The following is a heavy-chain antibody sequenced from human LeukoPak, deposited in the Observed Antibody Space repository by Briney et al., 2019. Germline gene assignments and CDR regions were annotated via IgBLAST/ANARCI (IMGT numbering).Heavy chain of an antibody. D-gene: IGHD2-2*01. Sequence: PSETLSLTCTVSGGSISSYYWNWIRQPPGKGLEWIGYIYYSGSTNYNPSLKSRVTISVDTSKNQFSLKLSSMTAADTAVYYCARSDCSTTSCVAYYGMDVWGQGTTVTVSS. V-gene: IGHV4-59*08. J-gene: IGHJ6*02. CDR2: IYYSGST. CDR1: GGSISSYY. CDR3: ARSDCSTTSCVAYYGMDV.